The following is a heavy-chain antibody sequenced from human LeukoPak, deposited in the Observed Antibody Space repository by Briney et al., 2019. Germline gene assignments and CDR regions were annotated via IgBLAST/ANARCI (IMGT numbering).Heavy chain of an antibody. J-gene: IGHJ4*02. CDR3: AKDPSLITMVRGVLKLSYYFDS. CDR1: GLTFSSYG. V-gene: IGHV3-30*18. Sequence: GRSLRLSCAASGLTFSSYGMHWVRQAPGKGLDWVAVISYDGSNKFYADSAKGRFTISRDNSKNTLYLQMNSLRAEDTAAYYCAKDPSLITMVRGVLKLSYYFDSWGQGTLVTVSS. D-gene: IGHD3-10*01. CDR2: ISYDGSNK.